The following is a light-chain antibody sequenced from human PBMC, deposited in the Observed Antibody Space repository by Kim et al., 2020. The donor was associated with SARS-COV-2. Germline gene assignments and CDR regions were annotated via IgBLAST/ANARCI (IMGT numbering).Light chain of an antibody. CDR3: CSCAGSSTYV. CDR2: EVS. V-gene: IGLV2-23*02. CDR1: SSDVGSYNL. Sequence: GQSITISCTGTSSDVGSYNLVSWYQQHPGKAPKLMIYEVSKRPSGVSNRFSGSKSGNTASLTISGLQADDEADYYCCSCAGSSTYVFGTGTKVTVL. J-gene: IGLJ1*01.